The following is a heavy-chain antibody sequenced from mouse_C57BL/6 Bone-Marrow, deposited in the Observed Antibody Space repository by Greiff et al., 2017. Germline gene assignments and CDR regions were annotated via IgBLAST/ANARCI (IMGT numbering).Heavy chain of an antibody. CDR2: INPYNGGT. CDR1: GYTFTSYW. Sequence: QVQLQQPGAELVKPGASVKLSCKASGYTFTSYWMHWVKQRPGQGLEWIGVINPYNGGTSYNQKFKGKATLTVDKSSSTAYMELNSLTSEDSAVYYCARDDGFSWFAYWGQGTLVTVSA. D-gene: IGHD2-3*01. J-gene: IGHJ3*01. V-gene: IGHV1-64*01. CDR3: ARDDGFSWFAY.